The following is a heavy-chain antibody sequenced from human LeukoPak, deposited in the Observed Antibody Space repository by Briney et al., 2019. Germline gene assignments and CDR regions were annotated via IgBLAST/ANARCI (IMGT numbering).Heavy chain of an antibody. CDR1: GGSISSYY. Sequence: SETLSLTCTVSGGSISSYYWSWIRQPPGKGLEWIGYIYTSGSTNYNPSLKSRVTISVDTSKNHFSLKLSSVTAADTAVYYCARQQGDGYNDFDYWGQGTLVTVSS. J-gene: IGHJ4*02. CDR3: ARQQGDGYNDFDY. D-gene: IGHD5-24*01. CDR2: IYTSGST. V-gene: IGHV4-4*09.